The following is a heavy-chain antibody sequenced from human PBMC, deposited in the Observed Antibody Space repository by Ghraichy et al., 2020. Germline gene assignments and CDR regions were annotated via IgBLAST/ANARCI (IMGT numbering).Heavy chain of an antibody. CDR2: ISHSGST. CDR3: ARRGGSWSALSVSWFDP. D-gene: IGHD3-3*01. J-gene: IGHJ5*02. V-gene: IGHV4-38-2*02. Sequence: SETLSLTYTVSGSSLSTAYYWGWIRQPPGKGLEWIGSISHSGSTYYNPFLQSRVTMSVDTSKNQFSLQLNSVTAADTAVYYCARRGGSWSALSVSWFDPWGQGTLVTVAS. CDR1: GSSLSTAYY.